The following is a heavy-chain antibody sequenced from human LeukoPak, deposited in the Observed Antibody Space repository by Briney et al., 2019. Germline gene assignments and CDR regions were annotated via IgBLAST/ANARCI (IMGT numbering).Heavy chain of an antibody. J-gene: IGHJ4*02. CDR2: ISGSGGST. Sequence: GGSLRLSCAAPGFTFSTYGMSWVRQAPGKGLEWVSAISGSGGSTYYADSVKGRFTISRDNSKNTLYLQMNSLRAEDTAVYYCAKDLMSYDSSGYWGQGTLVTVSS. D-gene: IGHD3-22*01. V-gene: IGHV3-23*01. CDR3: AKDLMSYDSSGY. CDR1: GFTFSTYG.